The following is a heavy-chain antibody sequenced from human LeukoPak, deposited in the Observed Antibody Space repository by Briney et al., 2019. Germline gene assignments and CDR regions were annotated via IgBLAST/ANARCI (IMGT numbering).Heavy chain of an antibody. CDR2: INTNTGNP. D-gene: IGHD4-17*01. CDR1: GYSFSTYP. CDR3: ARDYGDYAFGY. J-gene: IGHJ4*02. V-gene: IGHV7-4-1*02. Sequence: ASVKVSCKASGYSFSTYPINWVRQAPGQGLEWMGWINTNTGNPTYAQGFTGRFVFSLDTSVSTAFLQISSLKAEDTAVYYCARDYGDYAFGYWGQGTLVTVSS.